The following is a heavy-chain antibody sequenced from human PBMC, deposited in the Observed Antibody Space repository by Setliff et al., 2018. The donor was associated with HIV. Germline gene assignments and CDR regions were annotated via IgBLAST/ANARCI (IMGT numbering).Heavy chain of an antibody. CDR2: TIPIFGTA. D-gene: IGHD2-15*01. CDR1: GYTFISYG. CDR3: ARDRPNCSGGSCRRSYYYGMDV. Sequence: ASVKVSCKTSGYTFISYGINWVRQAPGQGLEWMGGTIPIFGTANYAQKFQGRVTITTDESTSTAYMELSSLRSEDTAVYYCARDRPNCSGGSCRRSYYYGMDVWGQGTTVTVSS. J-gene: IGHJ6*02. V-gene: IGHV1-69*05.